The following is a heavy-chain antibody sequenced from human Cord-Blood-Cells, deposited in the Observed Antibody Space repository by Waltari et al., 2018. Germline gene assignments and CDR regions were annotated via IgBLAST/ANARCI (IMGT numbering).Heavy chain of an antibody. CDR2: IYPSGST. J-gene: IGHJ4*02. CDR1: GYSISSGYY. Sequence: QVQLQESGPGLVKPSETLSLTCAVSGYSISSGYYWGWIRQPPGKGLEWIGSIYPSGSTYYNPSLKSRVTISVDTSKNQFSLKLSSVTAADTAVYYCARDQYSSSWYGEFDYWGQGTLVTVSS. D-gene: IGHD6-13*01. V-gene: IGHV4-38-2*02. CDR3: ARDQYSSSWYGEFDY.